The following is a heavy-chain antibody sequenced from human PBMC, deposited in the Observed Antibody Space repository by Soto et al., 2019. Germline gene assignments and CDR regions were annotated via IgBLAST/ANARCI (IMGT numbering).Heavy chain of an antibody. V-gene: IGHV4-31*03. D-gene: IGHD3-3*01. CDR1: GGSISSGGYY. Sequence: SETLSLTCTVSGGSISSGGYYWSWIRQHPGKGLEWIGYIYYSGSTYYNPSLKSRVTISVDTSKNQFSLKLSSVTAADTAVYYCARAAPSTIFGVVIGERAGMAVWGQGTKVTVSS. CDR2: IYYSGST. J-gene: IGHJ6*02. CDR3: ARAAPSTIFGVVIGERAGMAV.